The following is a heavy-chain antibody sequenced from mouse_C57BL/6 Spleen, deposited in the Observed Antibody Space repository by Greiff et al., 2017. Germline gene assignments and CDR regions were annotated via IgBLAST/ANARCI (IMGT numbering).Heavy chain of an antibody. V-gene: IGHV1-81*01. J-gene: IGHJ4*01. CDR2: IYPRSGNT. CDR1: GYTFTSYG. D-gene: IGHD1-1*02. CDR3: AGDYGAMDY. Sequence: QVQLQQSGAELARPGASVKLSCKASGYTFTSYGISWVKQRTGQGLEWIGGIYPRSGNTYYNEKFKGKATLTADNSASTAYMALRSLTSEDSAVYFCAGDYGAMDYWGQGTSVTVSS.